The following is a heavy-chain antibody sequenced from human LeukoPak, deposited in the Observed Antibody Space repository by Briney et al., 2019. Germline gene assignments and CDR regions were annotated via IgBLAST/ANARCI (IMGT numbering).Heavy chain of an antibody. CDR1: GFTFSSSA. J-gene: IGHJ4*02. CDR2: ISGNSSTI. D-gene: IGHD3-9*01. CDR3: AGSTLTGYPNFDY. Sequence: QPGGSLRLSCAASGFTFSSSAMNWVRQAPGKGMEWVSHISGNSSTIYYADSVKGRFTISRDNAKNSLYLQMNSLRVEDTAVYYCAGSTLTGYPNFDYWGQGTLVTVSS. V-gene: IGHV3-48*04.